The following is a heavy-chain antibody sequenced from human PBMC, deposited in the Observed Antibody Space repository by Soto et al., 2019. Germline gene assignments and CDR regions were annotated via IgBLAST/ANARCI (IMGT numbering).Heavy chain of an antibody. Sequence: SETLSLTCAVSGGSISSGGYSWSWIRQPPGKGLEWIGYIYHSGSTYYNPSLKSRVTISVDRSKNQFSLKLSSVTAADTAVYYCASAALHDYGLNWFDPWGQGTLVTVS. CDR1: GGSISSGGYS. D-gene: IGHD4-17*01. J-gene: IGHJ5*02. CDR2: IYHSGST. CDR3: ASAALHDYGLNWFDP. V-gene: IGHV4-30-2*01.